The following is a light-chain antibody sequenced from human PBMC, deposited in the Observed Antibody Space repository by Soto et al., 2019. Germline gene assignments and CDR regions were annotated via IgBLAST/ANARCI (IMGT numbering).Light chain of an antibody. CDR1: QSISSR. CDR3: QQYGSSGT. CDR2: GAS. V-gene: IGKV3-20*01. Sequence: EIVMRQAPPTLSVSPGERASLSCRASQSISSRLAWYQQKPGQAPRLLIYGASNRATGIPDRFSGGGAGTDFTLTISRLEPEDFAVYYCQQYGSSGTFGQGTKVDIK. J-gene: IGKJ1*01.